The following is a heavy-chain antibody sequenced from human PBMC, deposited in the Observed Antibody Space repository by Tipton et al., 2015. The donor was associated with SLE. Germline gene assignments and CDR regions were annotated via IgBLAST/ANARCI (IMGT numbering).Heavy chain of an antibody. J-gene: IGHJ4*02. Sequence: TLSLTCTVSGGSISSGSYYWSWIRQPAGKGLEWIGRIYSSGSTNENLSLKSRVTISVDTSKTQVSLKLSSVTAADTAVYYCARDLGRLYFDYWGQGTLVTVSS. CDR1: GGSISSGSYY. CDR3: ARDLGRLYFDY. D-gene: IGHD3-16*01. CDR2: IYSSGST. V-gene: IGHV4-61*02.